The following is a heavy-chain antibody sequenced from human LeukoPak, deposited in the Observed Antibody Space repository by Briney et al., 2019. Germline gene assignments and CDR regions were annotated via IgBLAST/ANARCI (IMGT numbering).Heavy chain of an antibody. D-gene: IGHD6-6*01. Sequence: GASVKVSCKASGYTLTDSYMHWVRQAPGQGLEWLGWINPNSGGTNYAQKFQGRVTMTRDTAISTAYMELSNLRSDDTAVYYCVSRGGNSSGRPYWGQGSLVTVFS. V-gene: IGHV1-2*02. CDR1: GYTLTDSY. CDR3: VSRGGNSSGRPY. CDR2: INPNSGGT. J-gene: IGHJ4*02.